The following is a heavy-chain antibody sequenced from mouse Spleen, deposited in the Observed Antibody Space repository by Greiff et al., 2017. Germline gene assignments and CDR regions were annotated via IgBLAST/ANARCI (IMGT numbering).Heavy chain of an antibody. V-gene: IGHV1S22*01. Sequence: LQQPGSELVRPGASVKLSCKASGYTFTSYWMHWVKQRPGQGLEWIGNIYPGSGSTNYDEKFKSKATLTVDTSSRTAYMQLSRLRSEDSAVYYCTREDGYRSFFDYWGQGTTLTVSS. CDR3: TREDGYRSFFDY. CDR2: IYPGSGST. J-gene: IGHJ2*01. D-gene: IGHD2-3*01. CDR1: GYTFTSYW.